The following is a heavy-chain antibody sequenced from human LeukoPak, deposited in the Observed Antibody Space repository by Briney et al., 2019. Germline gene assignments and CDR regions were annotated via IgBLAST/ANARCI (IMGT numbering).Heavy chain of an antibody. V-gene: IGHV1-18*01. CDR1: GYTFTSYG. J-gene: IGHJ4*02. Sequence: ASVKVSCKASGYTFTSYGISGVRQAPGQGLEWMGWISAYNGNTNYAQKLQGRVTITTDTSTSTAYMELRSLRSDDTAVYYCARSRESIAAAGTLDYWGQGTLVTVSS. CDR3: ARSRESIAAAGTLDY. CDR2: ISAYNGNT. D-gene: IGHD6-13*01.